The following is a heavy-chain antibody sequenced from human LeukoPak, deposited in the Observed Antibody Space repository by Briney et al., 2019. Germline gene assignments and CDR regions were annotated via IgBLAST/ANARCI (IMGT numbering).Heavy chain of an antibody. D-gene: IGHD1-26*01. Sequence: GGSLRLSCAASGFTFDDGMSWVRQAPGKGLEWVSGITRNGGATGYAGSVKGRFTISRDNAKNSLSLQMNNLRAEDTALYYCARGGSFFNYWGQGILVTVSS. V-gene: IGHV3-20*04. CDR1: GFTFDDG. J-gene: IGHJ4*02. CDR3: ARGGSFFNY. CDR2: ITRNGGAT.